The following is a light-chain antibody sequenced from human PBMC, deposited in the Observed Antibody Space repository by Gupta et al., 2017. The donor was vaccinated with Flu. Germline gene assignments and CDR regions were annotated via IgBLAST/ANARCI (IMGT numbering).Light chain of an antibody. Sequence: DIQMTQSPSTLSAFVGDRDTITCRASQSISSWLAWYQEKPGTAPKLLIYGASSLEGGVPSRFSGSGSGTEFTLTISSLQPDDFATYYCQHYHSYPLTFGGGTKVEIK. V-gene: IGKV1-5*03. J-gene: IGKJ4*01. CDR1: QSISSW. CDR3: QHYHSYPLT. CDR2: GAS.